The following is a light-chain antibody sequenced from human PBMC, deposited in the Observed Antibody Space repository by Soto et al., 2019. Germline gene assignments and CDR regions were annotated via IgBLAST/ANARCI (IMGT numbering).Light chain of an antibody. Sequence: DIQMTQSPSTLSASVGDRVTITCRASQSISSWLAWYQQIPGKAPKLLIYKASILESGVPSRFSGSGSGTEFTLTISSLQPEDFATYYCQQYNSYSRTFGQGTKVEI. V-gene: IGKV1-5*03. J-gene: IGKJ1*01. CDR1: QSISSW. CDR3: QQYNSYSRT. CDR2: KAS.